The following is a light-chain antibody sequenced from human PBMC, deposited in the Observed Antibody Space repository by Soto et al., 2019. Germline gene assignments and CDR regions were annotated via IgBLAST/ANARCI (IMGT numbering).Light chain of an antibody. Sequence: QAVVTQEPSLTVSPGGTVTLTCGSSTGAVTSGHHPYWLQQKPGQAPRALIYHTTNTLSWTPARFSASLLGGKAALTLSGAQPEDEALYYCMLTYSGPWVFGGGTQLTVL. J-gene: IGLJ3*02. CDR3: MLTYSGPWV. V-gene: IGLV7-46*01. CDR1: TGAVTSGHH. CDR2: HTT.